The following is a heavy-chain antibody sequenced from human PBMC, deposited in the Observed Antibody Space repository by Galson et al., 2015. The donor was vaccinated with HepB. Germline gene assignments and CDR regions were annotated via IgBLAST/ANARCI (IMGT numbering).Heavy chain of an antibody. J-gene: IGHJ3*01. CDR3: ARDFTPSYRKSWYGALDF. V-gene: IGHV3-7*01. CDR2: IKLDGSEK. CDR1: GFIFSAEW. D-gene: IGHD6-13*01. Sequence: SLRLSCAASGFIFSAEWMTWVRQAPGRGLEWVANIKLDGSEKNYADSVKGRFTISRDNTKNSLYLQMNSLRAEDTAVYYCARDFTPSYRKSWYGALDFWRKGAKVTVSS.